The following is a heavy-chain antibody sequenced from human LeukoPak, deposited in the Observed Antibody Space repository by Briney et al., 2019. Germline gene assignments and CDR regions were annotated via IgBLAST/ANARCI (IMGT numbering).Heavy chain of an antibody. V-gene: IGHV1-69*05. Sequence: GASVKVSCKASGGTFSSYAISWVRQAPGQGLEWMGGIIPIFGTVNYAQKFQGRVTITTDESTSTAYMELSSLRSEDTAVYYCARGTNCTNGVCYNWFDPWGQGTLVTVSS. CDR3: ARGTNCTNGVCYNWFDP. CDR1: GGTFSSYA. J-gene: IGHJ5*02. CDR2: IIPIFGTV. D-gene: IGHD2-8*01.